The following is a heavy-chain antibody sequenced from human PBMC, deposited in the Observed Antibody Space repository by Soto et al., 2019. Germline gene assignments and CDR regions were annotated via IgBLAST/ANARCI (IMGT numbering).Heavy chain of an antibody. J-gene: IGHJ5*02. CDR1: GGSISSGGYY. CDR2: IYYSGST. D-gene: IGHD3-16*01. Sequence: QVQLQESGPGLVKPSQTLSLTCTVSGGSISSGGYYWSWIRQHPGKGLEWIGYIYYSGSTYYNPSLKSRVTIAVDTSKNQFSLKLSSVTAADTAVYYCARGEWLGERRFDPWGQGTLVTVSS. V-gene: IGHV4-31*03. CDR3: ARGEWLGERRFDP.